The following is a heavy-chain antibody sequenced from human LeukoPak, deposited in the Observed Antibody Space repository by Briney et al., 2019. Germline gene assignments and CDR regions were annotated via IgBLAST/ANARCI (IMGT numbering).Heavy chain of an antibody. V-gene: IGHV3-30*02. D-gene: IGHD5-18*01. Sequence: GGSLRLSCAASGFTFSSYGMHWVRQAPGKGLEWVAFIRYDGSNKYYADSVKGRFTISRDNSKNTLYLQMNSLRAEDTAVYYCAKNRYSYGYEFDYWGQGTLVTVSS. CDR1: GFTFSSYG. CDR3: AKNRYSYGYEFDY. CDR2: IRYDGSNK. J-gene: IGHJ4*02.